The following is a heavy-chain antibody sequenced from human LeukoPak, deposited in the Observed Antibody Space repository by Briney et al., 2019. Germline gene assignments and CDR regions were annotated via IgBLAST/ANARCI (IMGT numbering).Heavy chain of an antibody. CDR3: ARVLVCQGYYFDY. Sequence: GGSLRLSCAASGVIFSSYAMHWVRQAPGKGLEWVAVISYDGSNKYYADSVKGRFTISRDNSENTLYLQMNSLRAEDTAVYYCARVLVCQGYYFDYWGQGTRVTVSS. CDR1: GVIFSSYA. D-gene: IGHD5/OR15-5a*01. CDR2: ISYDGSNK. V-gene: IGHV3-30-3*01. J-gene: IGHJ4*02.